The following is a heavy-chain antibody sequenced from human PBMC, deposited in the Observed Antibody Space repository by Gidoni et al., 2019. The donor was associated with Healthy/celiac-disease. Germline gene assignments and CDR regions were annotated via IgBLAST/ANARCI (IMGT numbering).Heavy chain of an antibody. CDR2: INPRGGST. CDR3: ARDRLTMVRGVIIGRAISGGFDP. D-gene: IGHD3-10*01. CDR1: GYIFTSYS. Sequence: QVQLVQSGAEVKKPGASVKVSCKASGYIFTSYSMHCLPRAPGQGIEWMGIINPRGGSTSYAQKFQGRVTMTRDTSTSTVYMELSSLRSEDTAVYYCARDRLTMVRGVIIGRAISGGFDPWGQGTLVTVSS. J-gene: IGHJ5*02. V-gene: IGHV1-46*03.